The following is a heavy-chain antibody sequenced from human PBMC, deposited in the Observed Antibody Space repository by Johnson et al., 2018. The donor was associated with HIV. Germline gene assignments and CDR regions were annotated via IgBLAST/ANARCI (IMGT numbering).Heavy chain of an antibody. CDR3: AKDFGYPRPRDAFDI. J-gene: IGHJ3*02. CDR2: IWYDGSNK. V-gene: IGHV3-33*06. D-gene: IGHD5-12*01. CDR1: AFTFRSYG. Sequence: QVPLVESGGGVVQTARSLRLSCAASAFTFRSYGMHWVRQAPGKGLEWVAVIWYDGSNKYYADSVKGRFTISSDNYKNTLYLQMNSLRAEDTAVYYCAKDFGYPRPRDAFDIWGQGTMVTVSS.